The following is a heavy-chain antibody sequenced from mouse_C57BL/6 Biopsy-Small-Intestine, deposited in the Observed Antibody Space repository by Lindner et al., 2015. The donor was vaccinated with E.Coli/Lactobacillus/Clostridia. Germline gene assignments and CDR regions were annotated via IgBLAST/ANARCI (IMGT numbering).Heavy chain of an antibody. CDR2: ILPGSGST. CDR1: GYTFTGYW. J-gene: IGHJ4*01. CDR3: ARLFGYVMDY. Sequence: VQLQESGSELMKPGASVKLYCKATGYTFTGYWIEWVRQRPGHGLEWIGQILPGSGSTTYSEKFQGKATFTADTSSNTAYMQLSSLTTEDSAIYYCARLFGYVMDYWGQGTSVTVSS. V-gene: IGHV1-9*01.